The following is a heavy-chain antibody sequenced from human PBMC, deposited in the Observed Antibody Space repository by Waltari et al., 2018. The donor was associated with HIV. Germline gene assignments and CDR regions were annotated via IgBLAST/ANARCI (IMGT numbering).Heavy chain of an antibody. D-gene: IGHD2-2*01. CDR1: GFSLSTSGVG. Sequence: QITLKESGPTLVNPTQTLTLTCTFSGFSLSTSGVGVRWIRQLPGKALDWLALIYWEYDNRYSPSLKSRLTITKDTSKNQVVLTMTNMDPVDTATYYCAHRAEVPVASQALDIWGQGTMVTVSS. CDR3: AHRAEVPVASQALDI. CDR2: IYWEYDN. J-gene: IGHJ3*02. V-gene: IGHV2-5*02.